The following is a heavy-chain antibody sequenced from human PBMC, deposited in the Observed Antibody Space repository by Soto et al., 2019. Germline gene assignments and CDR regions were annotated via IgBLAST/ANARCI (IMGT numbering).Heavy chain of an antibody. CDR1: GIIFGTYT. J-gene: IGHJ4*02. CDR3: ATARAQWLEGSRADY. D-gene: IGHD6-19*01. Sequence: GGSLRLSCAAPGIIFGTYTMNWVRQAPGKGLEWVSSISNSGTYVTYADTVKGRFTISRDNDKNSLFLQMNSLRADDTAVYYCATARAQWLEGSRADYWGQGTLVTVSS. V-gene: IGHV3-21*06. CDR2: ISNSGTYV.